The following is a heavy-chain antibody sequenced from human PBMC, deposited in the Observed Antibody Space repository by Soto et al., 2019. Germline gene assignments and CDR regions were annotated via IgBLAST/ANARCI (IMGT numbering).Heavy chain of an antibody. Sequence: GESLKISCKGSGYSFTSYWIGWVRQMPGKGLEWMGIIYPGDSDTRYSPSFQGQVTISADKSISTAYLQWSSLKASDTAMYYYTVSGYGYNFQNSDDAFDIWGQGTMVTVSS. D-gene: IGHD5-18*01. CDR2: IYPGDSDT. J-gene: IGHJ3*02. V-gene: IGHV5-51*01. CDR1: GYSFTSYW. CDR3: TVSGYGYNFQNSDDAFDI.